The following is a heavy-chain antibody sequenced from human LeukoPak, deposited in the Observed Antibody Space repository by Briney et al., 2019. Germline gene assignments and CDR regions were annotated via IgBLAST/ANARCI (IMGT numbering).Heavy chain of an antibody. D-gene: IGHD3-3*01. J-gene: IGHJ3*02. CDR2: NYYSGST. Sequence: SETLSLTCTVSGGSISSYYWSWIRQPPGKGLEWIGYNYYSGSTNYNPSLKSRVTISVDTSKNQFSLKLSSVTAADTAVYYCARAGEDYDFWSGYPNDAFDIWGQGTMVTVSS. CDR1: GGSISSYY. CDR3: ARAGEDYDFWSGYPNDAFDI. V-gene: IGHV4-59*01.